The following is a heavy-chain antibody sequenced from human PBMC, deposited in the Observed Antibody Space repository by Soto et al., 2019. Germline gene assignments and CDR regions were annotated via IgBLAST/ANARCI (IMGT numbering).Heavy chain of an antibody. CDR3: AKGGYCSGGSCYSGGLFDS. V-gene: IGHV3-23*01. CDR2: MSGSGDNT. D-gene: IGHD2-15*01. Sequence: EVQLLESGGGLVQPGGSLRLSCAASGFTFSSYAMNWVRQAPGKGLEWVSGMSGSGDNTYNADSVKGRFTISRDNSKNTLYLQMNSLRAEDTAVYYCAKGGYCSGGSCYSGGLFDSWGQGTLVTVSS. CDR1: GFTFSSYA. J-gene: IGHJ4*02.